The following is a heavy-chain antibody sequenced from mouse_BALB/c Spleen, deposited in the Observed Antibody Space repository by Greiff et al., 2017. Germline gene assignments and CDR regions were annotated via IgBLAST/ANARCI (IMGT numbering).Heavy chain of an antibody. CDR2: ISDGGSYT. Sequence: EVKLVESGGGLVKPGGSLKLSCAASGFTFSDYYMYWVRQTPEKRLEWVATISDGGSYTYYPDSVKGRFTISRDNAKNNLYLQMSSLKSEDTAMYYCARALMITTGSWFAYWGQGTLVTVSA. D-gene: IGHD2-4*01. V-gene: IGHV5-4*02. CDR1: GFTFSDYY. CDR3: ARALMITTGSWFAY. J-gene: IGHJ3*01.